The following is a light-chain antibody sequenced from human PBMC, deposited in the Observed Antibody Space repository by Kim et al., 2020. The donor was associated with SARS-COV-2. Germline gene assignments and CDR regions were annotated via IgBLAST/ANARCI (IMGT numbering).Light chain of an antibody. CDR1: SGHSSYA. J-gene: IGLJ2*01. V-gene: IGLV4-69*01. CDR3: QTWGTGIVV. Sequence: AAVKLTCTLSSGHSSYAIAWHQQQPEKGPRYLMKLNSDGSHSKGDGIPDRFSGSSSGAARYLTISSLQSEDEADYYCQTWGTGIVVFGGGTKVTVL. CDR2: LNSDGSH.